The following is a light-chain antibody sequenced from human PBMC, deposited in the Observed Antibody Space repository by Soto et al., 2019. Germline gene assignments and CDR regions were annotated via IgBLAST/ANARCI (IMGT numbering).Light chain of an antibody. CDR1: QDISNY. J-gene: IGKJ3*01. CDR3: QQYDNLPPTVT. CDR2: DAS. V-gene: IGKV1-33*01. Sequence: DIQMTQSPSSLSASVGDRVTITCQASQDISNYLNWYQQKPGKAPKLLIYDASNLETGVPSRFSGRGSGTEFTLNISSLQPEDIATYYCQQYDNLPPTVTFGPGTKVDIK.